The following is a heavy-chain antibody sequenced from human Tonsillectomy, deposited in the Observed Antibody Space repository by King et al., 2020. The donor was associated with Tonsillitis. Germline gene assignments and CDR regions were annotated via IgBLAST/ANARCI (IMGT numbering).Heavy chain of an antibody. CDR3: ASGDYDLLTGYYLPADY. J-gene: IGHJ4*02. V-gene: IGHV5-51*03. Sequence: VQLVESGADMKKPGESLKISCWLSGYSFRNYWVGWVRQMSGKGLEWMGIIYPGGSDTRYSPSFQGQVSISADKSISTAYLQWSSLRASDTGMYYCASGDYDLLTGYYLPADYWGQGTLVTVSS. CDR1: GYSFRNYW. D-gene: IGHD3-9*01. CDR2: IYPGGSDT.